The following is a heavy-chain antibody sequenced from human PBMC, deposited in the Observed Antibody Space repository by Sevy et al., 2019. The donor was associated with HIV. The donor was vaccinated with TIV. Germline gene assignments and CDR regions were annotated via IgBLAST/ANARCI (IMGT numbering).Heavy chain of an antibody. J-gene: IGHJ3*02. V-gene: IGHV3-21*01. Sequence: GGSLRLSCAASGFTFSSYSMNWVRQAPGKGLEWVSPISSSSSYIYYADSVKGRFTISRDNAKNSLYLQMNSLRAEDTAVYYCAWGHEGWELRDAFDIWGQGTMVTVS. CDR3: AWGHEGWELRDAFDI. CDR2: ISSSSSYI. D-gene: IGHD1-26*01. CDR1: GFTFSSYS.